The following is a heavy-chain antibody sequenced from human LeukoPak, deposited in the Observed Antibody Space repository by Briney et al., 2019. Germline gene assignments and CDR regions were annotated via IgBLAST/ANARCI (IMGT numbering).Heavy chain of an antibody. CDR1: GGSISSGGYS. Sequence: PSETLSLTCAVSGGSISSGGYSWSWIRQPPGKGLEWIGYIYHSGSTYYNPSLKSRVTISVDRSKNQFSLKLSSVTAADTAVYYCARGGRSRYPPPFDYWGQGTLVTVSS. CDR2: IYHSGST. CDR3: ARGGRSRYPPPFDY. D-gene: IGHD2-15*01. J-gene: IGHJ4*02. V-gene: IGHV4-30-2*01.